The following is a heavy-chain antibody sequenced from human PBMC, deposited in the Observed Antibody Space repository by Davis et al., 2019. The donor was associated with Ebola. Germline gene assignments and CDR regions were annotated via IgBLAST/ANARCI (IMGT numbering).Heavy chain of an antibody. Sequence: AASVKVSCKASGYTFTGYYMHWVRQAPGQGLEWMGRINPNSGNTGYAQKFQGRVTMTRDTSISTAYMELSSLRSEDTAVYYCARSIQVVGATGPGYWGQGTLVTVSS. J-gene: IGHJ4*02. CDR3: ARSIQVVGATGPGY. CDR2: INPNSGNT. CDR1: GYTFTGYY. V-gene: IGHV1-8*02. D-gene: IGHD1-26*01.